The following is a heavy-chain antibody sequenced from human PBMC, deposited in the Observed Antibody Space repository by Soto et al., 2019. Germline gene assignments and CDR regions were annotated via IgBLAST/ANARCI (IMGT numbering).Heavy chain of an antibody. CDR1: LDSVSRNSAA. CDR3: ARGTTGYYGSGSYYKERTLRGGMDV. J-gene: IGHJ6*02. Sequence: SQTLSLTCAISLDSVSRNSAAWNWIRQSASRGLEWLGRPYYRSKWYNDNAVSVKSRITINPDPSKNQFSLQLNSVTPEDTAVYYCARGTTGYYGSGSYYKERTLRGGMDVWGQGTTVTVSS. CDR2: PYYRSKWYN. D-gene: IGHD3-10*01. V-gene: IGHV6-1*01.